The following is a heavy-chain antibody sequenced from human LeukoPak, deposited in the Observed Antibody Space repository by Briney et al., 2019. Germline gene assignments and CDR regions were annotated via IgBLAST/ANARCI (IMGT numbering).Heavy chain of an antibody. J-gene: IGHJ4*02. CDR1: GGSISTYY. CDR3: ASHGSSGHDPLT. Sequence: PSETLSLTCTVSGGSISTYYWSWIRRPPGKGLEWIGYIYYTGSTSYNPSLKSRVTISLDTPRSQVSLRLTSVTAADTAVYYCASHGSSGHDPLTWGQGTLVTVSS. CDR2: IYYTGST. D-gene: IGHD5-12*01. V-gene: IGHV4-59*08.